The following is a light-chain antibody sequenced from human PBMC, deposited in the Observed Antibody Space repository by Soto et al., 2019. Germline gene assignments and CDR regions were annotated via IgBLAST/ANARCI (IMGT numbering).Light chain of an antibody. V-gene: IGLV2-11*01. Sequence: QSVLTQPRSVSGSPGQSVTISCTGTSSDVGGYNYVSWYQQHPGKAPKLIMYDVSKRPSGVPDRFSGSKSGKTASLTISGLQAEDEAEYYCCSYTSTNTVMFGGGTKLTVL. CDR1: SSDVGGYNY. CDR3: CSYTSTNTVM. J-gene: IGLJ3*02. CDR2: DVS.